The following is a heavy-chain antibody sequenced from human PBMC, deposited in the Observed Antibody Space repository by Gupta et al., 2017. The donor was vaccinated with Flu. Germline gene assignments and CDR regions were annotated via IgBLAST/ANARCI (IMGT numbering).Heavy chain of an antibody. V-gene: IGHV3-21*01. CDR2: ISSSSSYI. D-gene: IGHD6-13*01. Sequence: EVQLVESGGGLVKPGGSLRPSCAASGFPFSSYSMNWVRQAPGKGLEWVSSISSSSSYIYYADSVKGRFTISRDNAKNSLYLQMNSLRAEDTAVYYCASTDSSSWYENWFDPWGQGTLVTVS. CDR3: ASTDSSSWYENWFDP. CDR1: GFPFSSYS. J-gene: IGHJ5*02.